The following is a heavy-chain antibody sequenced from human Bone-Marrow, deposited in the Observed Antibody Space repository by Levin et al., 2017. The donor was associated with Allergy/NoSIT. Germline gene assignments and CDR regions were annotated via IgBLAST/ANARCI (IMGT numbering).Heavy chain of an antibody. J-gene: IGHJ4*02. CDR3: AREYCSSTSCYKHEGYFDY. D-gene: IGHD2-2*02. V-gene: IGHV3-11*06. Sequence: GGSLRLSCAASGFTFSDYYMSWIRQAPGKGLEWVSYISSSSSYTNYADSVKGRFTISRDNAKNSLYLQMNSLRAEDTAVYYCAREYCSSTSCYKHEGYFDYWGQGTLVTVSS. CDR1: GFTFSDYY. CDR2: ISSSSSYT.